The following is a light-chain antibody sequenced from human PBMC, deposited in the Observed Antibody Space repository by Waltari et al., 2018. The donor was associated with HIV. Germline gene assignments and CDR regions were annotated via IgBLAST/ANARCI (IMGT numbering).Light chain of an antibody. CDR2: LKSDGSH. CDR1: SGHSNYA. CDR3: HTWGTGIQEV. Sequence: QLVLTQSPSASASLGASVKLTCTLSSGHSNYAIAWHQQHPGKGPRYLMKLKSDGSHIKGDGTPDRFSGSSSGAERYLTISSLQSEDEADYYCHTWGTGIQEVFGGGTKLTVL. J-gene: IGLJ3*02. V-gene: IGLV4-69*01.